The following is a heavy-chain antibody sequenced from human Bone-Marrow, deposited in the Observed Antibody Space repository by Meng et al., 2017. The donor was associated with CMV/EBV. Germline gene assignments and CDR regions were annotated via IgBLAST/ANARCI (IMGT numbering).Heavy chain of an antibody. J-gene: IGHJ4*02. CDR2: IRYDGSNK. Sequence: SGGGVGPPGGALRLSCAASGLTFSSYGRHWVRQAPGKGLEWVAFIRYDGSNKYYADSVKGRFTISRDNSKNTLYLQMNSLRAEDTAVYYCAKDIHLAFDYWGQGTLVTVSS. CDR1: GLTFSSYG. V-gene: IGHV3-30*02. CDR3: AKDIHLAFDY.